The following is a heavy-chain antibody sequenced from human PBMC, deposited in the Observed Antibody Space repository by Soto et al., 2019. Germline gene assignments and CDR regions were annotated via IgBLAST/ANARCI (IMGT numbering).Heavy chain of an antibody. J-gene: IGHJ5*02. CDR3: AREPVYYDFWSGPGGWFDP. CDR2: ISAYNGNT. Sequence: ASVKVSCKASGYTFTSYGISWVRQAPGQGLEWMGWISAYNGNTNYAQKLQGRVTMTTDTSTSTAYMELRSLRSDDTAVYYCAREPVYYDFWSGPGGWFDPWGQGTLVTVS. D-gene: IGHD3-3*01. V-gene: IGHV1-18*01. CDR1: GYTFTSYG.